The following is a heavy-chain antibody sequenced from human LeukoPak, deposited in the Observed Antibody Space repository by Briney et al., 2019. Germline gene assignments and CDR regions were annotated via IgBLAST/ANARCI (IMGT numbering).Heavy chain of an antibody. Sequence: SETLSLTCTVSGGSINSYFWSWIRQPPGKGLEWIAYIYHSGTIIYNPSLKSRVTISLDTSKSQVSLNLTSVTAADTAVYYCAREDSAYGMDVWGQGTTVTVSS. CDR1: GGSINSYF. V-gene: IGHV4-59*01. J-gene: IGHJ6*02. CDR2: IYHSGTI. D-gene: IGHD1-26*01. CDR3: AREDSAYGMDV.